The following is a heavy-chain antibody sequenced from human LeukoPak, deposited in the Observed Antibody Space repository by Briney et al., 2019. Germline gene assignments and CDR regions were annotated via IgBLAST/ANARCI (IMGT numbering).Heavy chain of an antibody. J-gene: IGHJ4*02. CDR3: AKDDSYGGNSNFDY. CDR2: ISWNSGSI. V-gene: IGHV3-9*01. D-gene: IGHD4-23*01. Sequence: PPGGSLRLSCAASGFIFNTFWMNWVRLTPGKGLEWVSGISWNSGSIDYADSVEGRFTISRDNAKNSLYLQMNSLRAEDTALYYCAKDDSYGGNSNFDYWGQGTLVTVSS. CDR1: GFIFNTFW.